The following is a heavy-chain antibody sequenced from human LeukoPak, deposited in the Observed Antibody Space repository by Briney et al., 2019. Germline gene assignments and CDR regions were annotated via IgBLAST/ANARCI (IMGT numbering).Heavy chain of an antibody. D-gene: IGHD6-19*01. V-gene: IGHV1-18*01. CDR2: ISAYNGNT. J-gene: IGHJ4*02. CDR1: GYIFSSND. Sequence: ASVKVSCKASGYIFSSNDITWVRQAPGQGLEWMGWISAYNGNTNYAQKLQGRVTMTTDTSTSTAYMELRSLRSDDTAVYYCARAEQWLVGSNDYWGQGTLVTVSS. CDR3: ARAEQWLVGSNDY.